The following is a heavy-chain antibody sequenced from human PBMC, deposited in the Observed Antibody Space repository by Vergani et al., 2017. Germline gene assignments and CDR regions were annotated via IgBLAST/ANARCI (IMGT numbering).Heavy chain of an antibody. J-gene: IGHJ5*02. D-gene: IGHD3-10*01. V-gene: IGHV4-61*02. CDR1: AGSITSGSFY. Sequence: QVQLHESGPGLVKPSQTLSLTCTVSAGSITSGSFYWSWIRQPAGKGLEWIGRIHSSWTTNYNPSLKSRVTLSVDTSKNQLSLRMTSVTAADTAVYYCARDSWTSELRGVYWFDTWGQGTLVSVSS. CDR2: IHSSWTT. CDR3: ARDSWTSELRGVYWFDT.